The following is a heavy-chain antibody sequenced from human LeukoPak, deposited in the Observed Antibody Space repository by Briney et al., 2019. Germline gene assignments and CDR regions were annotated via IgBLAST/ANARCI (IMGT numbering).Heavy chain of an antibody. CDR1: GGSISSYY. V-gene: IGHV4-59*01. CDR2: IYYSGST. CDR3: ARVVSSSWDYYYYMDV. D-gene: IGHD6-13*01. J-gene: IGHJ6*03. Sequence: SETLSLTCSVSGGSISSYYWSWIRQPPGKGLEWFGYIYYSGSTNYNPSLKSRVTVSVDTSKNHFSLKLYSVTAADTAVYYCARVVSSSWDYYYYMDVWGKGTTVTISS.